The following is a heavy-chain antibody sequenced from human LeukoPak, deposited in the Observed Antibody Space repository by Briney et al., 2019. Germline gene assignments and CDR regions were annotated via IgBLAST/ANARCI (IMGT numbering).Heavy chain of an antibody. Sequence: SETLPLTCTVSGGSISSHYWSWIRQPPGKGLEWIGYIYYSGSTNYNPSLKSRVTISVDTSKNQFSLKLSSVTAADTAVYYCARGPRSSWYSGYYYYYKDVWGKGTTVTVSS. CDR2: IYYSGST. D-gene: IGHD6-13*01. CDR1: GGSISSHY. V-gene: IGHV4-59*11. J-gene: IGHJ6*03. CDR3: ARGPRSSWYSGYYYYYKDV.